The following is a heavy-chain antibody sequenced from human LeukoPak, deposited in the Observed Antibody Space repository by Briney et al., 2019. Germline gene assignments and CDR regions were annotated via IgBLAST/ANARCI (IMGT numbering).Heavy chain of an antibody. Sequence: GGSLRLSCAASGFTFSNAWMSWVRQAPGKGLEWVGRIKSKTDGGTTDYAAPVKGRFTISRDDSKITLYLQMNSLKTENTAVYYCTTVTIWFGELLYDYWGQGTLVTVSS. CDR1: GFTFSNAW. D-gene: IGHD3-10*01. CDR3: TTVTIWFGELLYDY. V-gene: IGHV3-15*01. CDR2: IKSKTDGGTT. J-gene: IGHJ4*02.